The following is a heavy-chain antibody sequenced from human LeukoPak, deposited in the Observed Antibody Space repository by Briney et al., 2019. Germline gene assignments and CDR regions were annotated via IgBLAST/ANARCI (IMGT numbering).Heavy chain of an antibody. Sequence: ASVKVSCKASGGTFSSYAISWVRQAPGQGLEWMGWISPNSGATNYAQKFQGRATMTRDTSISTAYMELSGLRSDDTAVYYCARDESGGLNYWGQGTLVTVSS. CDR2: ISPNSGAT. CDR3: ARDESGGLNY. CDR1: GGTFSSYA. V-gene: IGHV1-2*02. J-gene: IGHJ4*02. D-gene: IGHD2-15*01.